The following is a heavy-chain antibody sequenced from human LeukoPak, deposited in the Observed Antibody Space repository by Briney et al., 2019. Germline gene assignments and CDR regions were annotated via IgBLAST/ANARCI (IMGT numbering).Heavy chain of an antibody. Sequence: GGSLRLSCVASGFDVDDSFMIWVRQAPGQGLEWISIIYASGGAYHAESVKGRFSAFRDTSQNTHFLQTNNLRAGDTAIYYCVRRHDYWGQGTLVTVSS. CDR3: VRRHDY. V-gene: IGHV3-66*02. CDR1: GFDVDDSF. J-gene: IGHJ4*02. CDR2: IYASGGA.